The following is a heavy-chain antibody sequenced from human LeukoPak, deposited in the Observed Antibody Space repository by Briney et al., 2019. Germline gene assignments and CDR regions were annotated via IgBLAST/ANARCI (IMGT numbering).Heavy chain of an antibody. V-gene: IGHV6-1*01. Sequence: SQTLSLTCAISGDSVSSNSAAWNWIRQSPSRGLEWLGRTYYRSKWYNDYAVSVKSRITINPDTSKNQFSLQLNSVTPEDTAVYYCARDPLGYDILTGYYSPYYFDYWGQGTLVTVSS. CDR2: TYYRSKWYN. J-gene: IGHJ4*02. CDR1: GDSVSSNSAA. CDR3: ARDPLGYDILTGYYSPYYFDY. D-gene: IGHD3-9*01.